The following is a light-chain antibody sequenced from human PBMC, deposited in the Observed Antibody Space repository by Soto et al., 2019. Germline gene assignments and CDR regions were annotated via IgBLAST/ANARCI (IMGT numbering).Light chain of an antibody. CDR1: QSISSSY. Sequence: EIVLTQSPGTLSLSPGERATLSCRASQSISSSYLARYQQKPGQAPRLLVYGASSRATGIPDRFSGSGSGTHFTLTISRLEPEDFAVYYCQQYGSSRFTFGPGTKVDIK. J-gene: IGKJ3*01. V-gene: IGKV3-20*01. CDR2: GAS. CDR3: QQYGSSRFT.